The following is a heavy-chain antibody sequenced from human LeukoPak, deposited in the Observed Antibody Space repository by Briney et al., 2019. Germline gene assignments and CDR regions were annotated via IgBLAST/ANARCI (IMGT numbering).Heavy chain of an antibody. CDR1: GGSISSSNW. Sequence: SETLSLTCAVAGGSISSSNWWSWVRQPPGKGLEWIGEIYHSGSTNYNPSLKSRVTISVDTSKNQFSLRLSSVTAADTAVYYCARVTGYMTEDYFDYWGQGTLITVSS. J-gene: IGHJ4*02. CDR3: ARVTGYMTEDYFDY. CDR2: IYHSGST. V-gene: IGHV4-4*02. D-gene: IGHD6-13*01.